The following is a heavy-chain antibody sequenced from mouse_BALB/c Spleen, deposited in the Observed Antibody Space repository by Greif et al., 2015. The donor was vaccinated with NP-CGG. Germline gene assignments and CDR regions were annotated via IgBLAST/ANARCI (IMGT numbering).Heavy chain of an antibody. J-gene: IGHJ1*01. CDR3: ARDNYGSSYYWYFDV. D-gene: IGHD1-1*01. CDR1: GFTFTDYY. Sequence: EVKLVESGGGLVQPGGSLRLSCATSGFTFTDYYMSWVRQPPGKALEWLGFIRNKANGYTTEYSASVKGRFTISRDNSQSILYLQMNTLRAEDSATYYCARDNYGSSYYWYFDVWGAGTTVTVSS. CDR2: IRNKANGYTT. V-gene: IGHV7-3*02.